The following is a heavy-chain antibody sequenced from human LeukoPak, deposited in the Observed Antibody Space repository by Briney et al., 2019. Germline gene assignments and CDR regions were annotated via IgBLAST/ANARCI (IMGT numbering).Heavy chain of an antibody. D-gene: IGHD3-22*01. CDR3: ARSNSMIVVVTPWDAFDI. V-gene: IGHV3-7*03. Sequence: PGGSLRLSCEVSGSTFRNYWMSWIRQVPGKGLEWLACIKRDGSERHYVDSVRGRFTVSTDSAKNSLFLQMNSLRSEDTAVYYCARSNSMIVVVTPWDAFDIWGQGTMVTVSS. CDR2: IKRDGSER. J-gene: IGHJ3*02. CDR1: GSTFRNYW.